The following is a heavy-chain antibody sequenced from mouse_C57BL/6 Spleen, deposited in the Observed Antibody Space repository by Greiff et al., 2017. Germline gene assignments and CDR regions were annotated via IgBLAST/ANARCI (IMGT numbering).Heavy chain of an antibody. V-gene: IGHV1-52*01. D-gene: IGHD2-5*01. Sequence: VQLQQSGAELVRPGSSVKLSCKASGYTFTSYWMHWVKQRPIQGLEWIGNIDPSDSETHYNQKFKDKATLTVDKSSSTAYMQLSSLTSEDSAVYYCARGRSNYPYYFDYWGQGTTLTVSS. CDR3: ARGRSNYPYYFDY. CDR2: IDPSDSET. CDR1: GYTFTSYW. J-gene: IGHJ2*01.